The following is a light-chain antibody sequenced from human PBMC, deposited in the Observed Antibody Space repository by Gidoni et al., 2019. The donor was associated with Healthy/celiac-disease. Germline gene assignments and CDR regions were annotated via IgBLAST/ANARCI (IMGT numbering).Light chain of an antibody. Sequence: DIVITHSPDPLAVSLGERATINCKSSQSVLYSSNNKNYLAWYQQKPGQPPKLLIYWASTRESGVPDRFSGSGSGTDFTLTISSLQAEDVAVYYCQQYYSLRITFGGGTKVEIK. J-gene: IGKJ4*01. CDR1: QSVLYSSNNKNY. CDR2: WAS. CDR3: QQYYSLRIT. V-gene: IGKV4-1*01.